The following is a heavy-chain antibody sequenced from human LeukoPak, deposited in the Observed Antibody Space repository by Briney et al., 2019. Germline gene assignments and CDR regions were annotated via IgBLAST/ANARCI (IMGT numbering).Heavy chain of an antibody. V-gene: IGHV1-46*01. J-gene: IGHJ5*02. CDR1: GYSFTSCY. D-gene: IGHD2-15*01. Sequence: GESLKISCKGSGYSFTSCYMHWVRQAPGQGLEWMGIINPSGGSTSYAQKFQGRVTMTRDTSTSTVYMELSSLRSEDTAVYYCARDKFQVVVAATRGFDPWGQGTLVTVSS. CDR3: ARDKFQVVVAATRGFDP. CDR2: INPSGGST.